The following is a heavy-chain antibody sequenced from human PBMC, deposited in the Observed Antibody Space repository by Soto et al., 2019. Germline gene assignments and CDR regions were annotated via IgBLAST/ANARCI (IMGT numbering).Heavy chain of an antibody. CDR2: ISYDGSNK. Sequence: QVQLVESGGGVVQPGRSLRLSCAASGFTFSSYGMHWVRQAPGKGLEWVAVISYDGSNKYYADSVKGRFTISRDNFKNTLYLQMNSLRAEDTAVYYCAKDGMVATGRFFDYWGQGTLVTVSS. D-gene: IGHD5-12*01. J-gene: IGHJ4*02. CDR1: GFTFSSYG. CDR3: AKDGMVATGRFFDY. V-gene: IGHV3-30*18.